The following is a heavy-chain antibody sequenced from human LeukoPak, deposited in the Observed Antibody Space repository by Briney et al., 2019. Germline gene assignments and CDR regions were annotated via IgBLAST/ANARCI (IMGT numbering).Heavy chain of an antibody. J-gene: IGHJ6*02. D-gene: IGHD5-12*01. CDR1: GGSVSSSEYY. Sequence: PSETLSLTCTVSGGSVSSSEYYCDWIRQPPGKGLEWIGSIYYTGNTYYNPSLKSRVTISVDTSKNQFSLKLSSVTAADTAVYYCARHVDSYYYHGMDVWGQGTTVTVSS. V-gene: IGHV4-39*01. CDR3: ARHVDSYYYHGMDV. CDR2: IYYTGNT.